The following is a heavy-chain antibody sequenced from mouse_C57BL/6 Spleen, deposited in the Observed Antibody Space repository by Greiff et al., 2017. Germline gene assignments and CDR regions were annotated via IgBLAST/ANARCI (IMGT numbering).Heavy chain of an antibody. V-gene: IGHV1-52*01. CDR2: IDPSDSET. Sequence: QVQLQQPGAELVRPGSSVKLSCKASGYTFTSYWMHWVKQRPIQGLEWIGNIDPSDSETHYNQKFKDKATLTVDESSSTAYMQLSSLTSEDSAVYYCASNPKELGNHFDYWGQGTTLTVSS. CDR3: ASNPKELGNHFDY. J-gene: IGHJ2*01. CDR1: GYTFTSYW. D-gene: IGHD4-1*01.